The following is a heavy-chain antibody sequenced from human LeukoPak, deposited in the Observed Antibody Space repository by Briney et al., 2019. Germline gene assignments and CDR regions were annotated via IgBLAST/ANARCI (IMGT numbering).Heavy chain of an antibody. D-gene: IGHD3-22*01. Sequence: SETLSLTCTVSGDSISPYYWSWIRQPPGKGLEWIGYISYSGTTIYNPSLKSRAIISLETSKSQFFLNLSPVTAADTAIYYCARQSGHYYDSNTYWFYWFDSWGQGTLVTVSS. J-gene: IGHJ5*01. CDR1: GDSISPYY. V-gene: IGHV4-59*08. CDR2: ISYSGTT. CDR3: ARQSGHYYDSNTYWFYWFDS.